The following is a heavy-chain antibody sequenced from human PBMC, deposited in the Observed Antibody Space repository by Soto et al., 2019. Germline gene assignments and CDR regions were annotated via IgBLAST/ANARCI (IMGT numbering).Heavy chain of an antibody. CDR2: ISNYNGDT. CDR3: ARGDSTGSPTGWFDP. D-gene: IGHD6-19*01. CDR1: GYTFTRYS. Sequence: AAVPVSCKASGYTFTRYSINWVRPAPGQGLEWVGWISNYNGDTKYAQKFQGRVTLTTDTSTTTTYMDLRSLTSDDTAVYFCARGDSTGSPTGWFDPWGQGTLVTVSS. J-gene: IGHJ5*02. V-gene: IGHV1-18*04.